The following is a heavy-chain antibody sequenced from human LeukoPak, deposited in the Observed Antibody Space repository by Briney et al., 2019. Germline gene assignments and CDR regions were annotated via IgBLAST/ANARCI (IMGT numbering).Heavy chain of an antibody. J-gene: IGHJ4*02. CDR2: IKSKTDGGTT. V-gene: IGHV3-15*01. CDR3: VADSGGNSFDY. D-gene: IGHD4-23*01. Sequence: PGGSLRLSCAASGFTFSSAWMSWVRQAPGKGLEWVGRIKSKTDGGTTDYAAPVKGRFTISRDDSKNTLYLQMNSLKTEDTAVYYCVADSGGNSFDYWGQGTLVTVSS. CDR1: GFTFSSAW.